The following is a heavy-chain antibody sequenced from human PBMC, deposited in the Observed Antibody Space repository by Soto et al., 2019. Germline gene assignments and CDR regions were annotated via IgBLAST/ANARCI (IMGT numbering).Heavy chain of an antibody. D-gene: IGHD6-13*01. CDR2: IYYSGNT. CDR3: ARQSTGYSVEVDY. V-gene: IGHV4-30-4*01. CDR1: GESISSGDHY. J-gene: IGHJ4*02. Sequence: SEILSLTCTVSGESISSGDHYWSWVRQSPGEGLEWIGFIYYSGNTYYNPSLKSRVSMSVDTSNNQFSLKLNSVTAADTAVYYCARQSTGYSVEVDYWGQGTLVTVSS.